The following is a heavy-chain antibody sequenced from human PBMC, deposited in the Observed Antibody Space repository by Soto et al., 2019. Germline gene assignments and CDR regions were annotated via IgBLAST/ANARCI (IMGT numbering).Heavy chain of an antibody. Sequence: QVQLQESGPGLVKPSQTLSLTCTVSGGSISSGGYYWSWIRQHPGKGLEWIGYIYYSGSTYYNPSLKSRVTISVDMSKNQFSLNLSSVTAADTAVYYCARDPPYRGRVVDIWGQGTMVTVSS. V-gene: IGHV4-31*03. CDR2: IYYSGST. J-gene: IGHJ3*02. CDR3: ARDPPYRGRVVDI. CDR1: GGSISSGGYY. D-gene: IGHD2-15*01.